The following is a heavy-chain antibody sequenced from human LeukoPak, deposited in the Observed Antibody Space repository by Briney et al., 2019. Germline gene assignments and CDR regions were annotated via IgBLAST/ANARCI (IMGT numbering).Heavy chain of an antibody. CDR2: ISSSINYI. J-gene: IGHJ4*02. CDR1: GFTFSSYT. Sequence: KPGGSLRLSCAASGFTFSSYTMSWVREAPGKGLEWVSSISSSINYIYHADSVKGRFTISRDDAQNSVYLQMNSLKDEDTAVYYCARSRTSSPYDKNLNFWGQGTRVIVSS. V-gene: IGHV3-21*01. D-gene: IGHD1-14*01. CDR3: ARSRTSSPYDKNLNF.